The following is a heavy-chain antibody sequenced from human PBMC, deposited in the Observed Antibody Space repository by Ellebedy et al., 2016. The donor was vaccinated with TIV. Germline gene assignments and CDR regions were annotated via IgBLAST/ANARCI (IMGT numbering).Heavy chain of an antibody. V-gene: IGHV4-61*08. J-gene: IGHJ4*02. CDR1: GGSISTSDYY. Sequence: SETLSLTCTVSGGSISTSDYYWSWIRQPPGKGLEWIGYIYYSGSINYNPSLKSRVTISVDTSKNQFSLKLSSVTAADTAVYYCARVRVGASDYWGQGTLVTVSS. D-gene: IGHD1-26*01. CDR3: ARVRVGASDY. CDR2: IYYSGSI.